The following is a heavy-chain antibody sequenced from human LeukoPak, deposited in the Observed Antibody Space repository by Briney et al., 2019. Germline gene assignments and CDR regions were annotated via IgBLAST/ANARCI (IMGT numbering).Heavy chain of an antibody. J-gene: IGHJ4*02. CDR1: GFTFSSYG. V-gene: IGHV3-30*19. CDR3: AREYGDYDYPIEY. Sequence: GGSLRLSCAASGFTFSSYGMHWVRQAPGKGLEWVAVIWYDGSNKYYADSVKGRFTISRDNSKNTLYLQMNSLRAEDTAVYYCAREYGDYDYPIEYWGQGTLVTVSS. CDR2: IWYDGSNK. D-gene: IGHD4-17*01.